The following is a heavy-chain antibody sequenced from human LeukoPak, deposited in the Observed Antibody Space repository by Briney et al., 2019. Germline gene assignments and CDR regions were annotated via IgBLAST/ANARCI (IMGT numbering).Heavy chain of an antibody. J-gene: IGHJ4*02. CDR1: GFTFSSYG. CDR2: ISYDGSNK. D-gene: IGHD6-13*01. CDR3: ARDAAPYSSSPPLDY. Sequence: PGRSLRLSCAASGFTFSSYGMHWFRQAPGKGLEWVAVISYDGSNKYYADSVKGRFTISRDNAKNSLYLQMNSLRAEDTAVYYCARDAAPYSSSPPLDYWGQGTLVTVSS. V-gene: IGHV3-30*03.